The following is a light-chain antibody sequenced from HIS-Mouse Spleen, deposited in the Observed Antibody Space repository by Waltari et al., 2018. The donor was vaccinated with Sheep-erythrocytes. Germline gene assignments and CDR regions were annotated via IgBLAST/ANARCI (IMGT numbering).Light chain of an antibody. V-gene: IGLV2-11*01. Sequence: QSALTQPRSVSGSPGQSVTISCTGTSSDVGGYNYFPWYQQHPGKAPKLMIYDVSKRPSGVPDRFSGSKSGNTASLTISGLQAEDEADYYCCSYTSSSTWVFGGGTKLTVL. CDR1: SSDVGGYNY. J-gene: IGLJ3*02. CDR3: CSYTSSSTWV. CDR2: DVS.